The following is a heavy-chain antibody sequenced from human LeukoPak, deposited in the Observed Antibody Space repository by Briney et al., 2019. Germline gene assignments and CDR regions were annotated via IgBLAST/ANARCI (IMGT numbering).Heavy chain of an antibody. Sequence: GGSLRLSCAASGFTFNTYGMHWVRQAPGKGLEWVTFIRYDGSNKYYADSVKGRFTISRDNSKNMLYLQMNSLRAEDTAVYYCAKREYSSSSGRDYFDYWGQGTLVTVSS. V-gene: IGHV3-30*02. J-gene: IGHJ4*02. CDR1: GFTFNTYG. CDR2: IRYDGSNK. CDR3: AKREYSSSSGRDYFDY. D-gene: IGHD6-6*01.